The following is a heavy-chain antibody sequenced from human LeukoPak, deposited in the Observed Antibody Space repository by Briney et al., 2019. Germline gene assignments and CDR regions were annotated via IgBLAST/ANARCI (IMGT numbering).Heavy chain of an antibody. CDR3: AKAGYSSSSFDFYYYMDV. D-gene: IGHD6-6*01. Sequence: PGGSLRLSCAASGFTFSSYGMHWVRQAPGKGLEWVALILDDGSNKYYADSVKGRFTISRDNPKNTLYLQMNSLRAEDTAVYYCAKAGYSSSSFDFYYYMDVWGRGTTVTVSS. CDR1: GFTFSSYG. V-gene: IGHV3-33*06. J-gene: IGHJ6*03. CDR2: ILDDGSNK.